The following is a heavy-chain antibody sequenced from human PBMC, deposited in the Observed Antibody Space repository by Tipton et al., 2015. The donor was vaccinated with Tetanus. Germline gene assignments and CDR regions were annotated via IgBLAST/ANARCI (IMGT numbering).Heavy chain of an antibody. Sequence: SLRLSCAASGFIFSSYGIHWVRPAPGKGLEWVAVSWYDGTDKYYADSVKSRFTISRDNSKNTLYLQMNSLRAEDTAVYYCAREADCSGGSCFSGDFDNWGQGTQVTVSS. D-gene: IGHD2-15*01. V-gene: IGHV3-33*01. J-gene: IGHJ4*02. CDR1: GFIFSSYG. CDR3: AREADCSGGSCFSGDFDN. CDR2: SWYDGTDK.